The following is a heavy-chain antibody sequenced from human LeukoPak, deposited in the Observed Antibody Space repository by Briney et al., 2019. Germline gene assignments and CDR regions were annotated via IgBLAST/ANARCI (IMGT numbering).Heavy chain of an antibody. CDR1: GGSLSGYY. J-gene: IGHJ4*02. V-gene: IGHV4-34*01. CDR3: ARGRQAWYPFDY. Sequence: SETLSLTCAVYGGSLSGYYWSWIRQPPGKGLEWIGEINHSGSTNYNPSLKSRVTISVDTSKNQFSLKLSSVTAADTAVYYCARGRQAWYPFDYWGQGTLVTVSS. D-gene: IGHD2-15*01. CDR2: INHSGST.